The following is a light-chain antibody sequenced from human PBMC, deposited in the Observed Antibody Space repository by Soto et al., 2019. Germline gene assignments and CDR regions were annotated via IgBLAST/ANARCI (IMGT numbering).Light chain of an antibody. CDR2: DAS. V-gene: IGKV3-20*01. J-gene: IGKJ4*01. CDR3: QQYGSSPLT. CDR1: QSVRSNY. Sequence: EIVLTQSPDTLSLSPGERATLSCRASQSVRSNYLAWYQQKPGQAPRFLIYDASSRATGIPDRFSGSGSETDFTLTISRLEPEDSAVYYCQQYGSSPLTFGGGTKVEIK.